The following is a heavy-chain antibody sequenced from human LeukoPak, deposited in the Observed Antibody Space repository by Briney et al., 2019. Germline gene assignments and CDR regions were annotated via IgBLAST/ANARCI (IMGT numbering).Heavy chain of an antibody. CDR1: GYTFTSCY. J-gene: IGHJ4*02. Sequence: ASVKVSCKASGYTFTSCYMHWVRQAPGQGLEWMGIINPSGGSTSYAQKFQGRVTMTRDTSTSTVYMELSSLRSEDTAVYYCARGMRDTVTGEITDYWGQGTLVTVSS. CDR3: ARGMRDTVTGEITDY. CDR2: INPSGGST. D-gene: IGHD4-17*01. V-gene: IGHV1-46*01.